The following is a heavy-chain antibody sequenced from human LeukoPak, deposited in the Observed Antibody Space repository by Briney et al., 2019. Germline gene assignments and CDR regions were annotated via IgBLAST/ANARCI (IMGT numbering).Heavy chain of an antibody. CDR1: GYSISSGYY. J-gene: IGHJ4*02. D-gene: IGHD5-18*01. V-gene: IGHV4-38-2*01. CDR2: IYYTGST. CDR3: ARRHGYSYGSQFDY. Sequence: SETLSLTCAVSGYSISSGYYWAWIRQPPGKGLEWIGTIYYTGSTYYNPSLKSRVTISIDTSKNQFSLKLSSVTAADTAVYYCARRHGYSYGSQFDYWGQGTLVTVSS.